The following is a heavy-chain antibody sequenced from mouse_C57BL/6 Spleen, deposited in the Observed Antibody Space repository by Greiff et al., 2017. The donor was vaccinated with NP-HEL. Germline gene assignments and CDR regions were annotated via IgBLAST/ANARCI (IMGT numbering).Heavy chain of an antibody. D-gene: IGHD2-5*01. J-gene: IGHJ2*01. Sequence: EVMLVESGEGLVKPGGSLKLSCAASGFTFSSYAMSWVRQTPEKRLEWVAYISSGGDYIYYADTVKGRFTISRDNARNTLYLQMSSLKSEDTAMYYCTRGSYYSNYFDYWGQGTTLTVSS. CDR3: TRGSYYSNYFDY. V-gene: IGHV5-9-1*02. CDR1: GFTFSSYA. CDR2: ISSGGDYI.